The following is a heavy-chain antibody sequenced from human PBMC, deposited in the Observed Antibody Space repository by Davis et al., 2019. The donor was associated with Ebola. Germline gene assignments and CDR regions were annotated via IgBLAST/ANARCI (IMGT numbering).Heavy chain of an antibody. CDR1: GASITSNNW. D-gene: IGHD5-18*01. V-gene: IGHV4-4*02. J-gene: IGHJ4*02. CDR2: IRPGGNT. CDR3: ARGYGAA. Sequence: PSETLSLTCAVTGASITSNNWWPWFRQSPEKGLEWLGQIRPGGNTNYNPSLQSRVTMSLDTSNNAFSLDVASVTAADTAVYYCARGYGAAWGQGTLVIVSS.